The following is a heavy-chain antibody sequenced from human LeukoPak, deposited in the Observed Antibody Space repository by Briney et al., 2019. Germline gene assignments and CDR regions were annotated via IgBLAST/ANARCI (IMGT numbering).Heavy chain of an antibody. Sequence: SETLSLTCTVSGGSISSSSCYWGWIRQPPGKGLEWIGSIYYSGSTYYNPSLKSRVTISVDTSKNQFSLKLSSVAAADTAVYYCARHYYDSSGYYIPPFDYWGQGTLVTVSS. CDR3: ARHYYDSSGYYIPPFDY. J-gene: IGHJ4*02. D-gene: IGHD3-22*01. CDR1: GGSISSSSCY. CDR2: IYYSGST. V-gene: IGHV4-39*01.